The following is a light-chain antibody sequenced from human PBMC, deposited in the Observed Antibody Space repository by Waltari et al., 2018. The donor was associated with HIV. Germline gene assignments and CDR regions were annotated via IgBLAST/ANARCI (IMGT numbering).Light chain of an antibody. Sequence: EIVLTQSPAPLSLSPGERATLSCRASQSVSNYLAWYQQKPGQAPRLLIYGAFSRATGIPARFSGSGSGTDFTLTISSLEPGDFAVYYCQQRSNWPITFGQGTRLEIK. CDR3: QQRSNWPIT. V-gene: IGKV3-11*01. CDR1: QSVSNY. J-gene: IGKJ5*01. CDR2: GAF.